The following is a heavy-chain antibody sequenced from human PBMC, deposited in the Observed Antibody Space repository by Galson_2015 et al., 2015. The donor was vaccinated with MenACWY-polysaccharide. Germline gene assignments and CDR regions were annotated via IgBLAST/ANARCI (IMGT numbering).Heavy chain of an antibody. J-gene: IGHJ3*02. D-gene: IGHD4-23*01. V-gene: IGHV3-30*18. CDR3: AKPISGGIPYGALNT. CDR2: ISYDGSDK. Sequence: SLRLSCAASGFPFSSYAIHWVRQAPGKGLEWVAVISYDGSDKYYADSVKGRFTISRDNPKNTLYLQMNSLRAEDTAVYYCAKPISGGIPYGALNTWGQGTMVTASS. CDR1: GFPFSSYA.